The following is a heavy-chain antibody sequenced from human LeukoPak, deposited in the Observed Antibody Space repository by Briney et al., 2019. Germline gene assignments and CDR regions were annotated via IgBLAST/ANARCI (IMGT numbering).Heavy chain of an antibody. CDR3: AKDFPHYYEVPHGMDV. CDR1: GFGFGQYE. CDR2: ISVRAGTI. D-gene: IGHD3-22*01. J-gene: IGHJ6*02. V-gene: IGHV3-48*03. Sequence: GWSLRLSCAASGFGFGQYEMNWVRQARAKGLEWIAYISVRAGTIYYGDSAEGRFTISRDDAKNSLYLQMNGLRVEDTAIYYCAKDFPHYYEVPHGMDVWGQGTTVTV.